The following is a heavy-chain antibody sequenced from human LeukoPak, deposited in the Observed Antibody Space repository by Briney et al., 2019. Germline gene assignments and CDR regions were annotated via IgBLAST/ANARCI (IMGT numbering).Heavy chain of an antibody. CDR3: ARALHNWNDLWLDY. CDR1: GFTFSSYW. D-gene: IGHD1-1*01. V-gene: IGHV3-7*01. CDR2: IKQDGSEK. Sequence: GGSLRLSCAASGFTFSSYWMSWVRQAPGKGLEWVANIKQDGSEKYYVDSVKGRFTISRDNAKNSLYLQMNSLRAEDTAVYYCARALHNWNDLWLDYWGQGTLVTVSS. J-gene: IGHJ4*02.